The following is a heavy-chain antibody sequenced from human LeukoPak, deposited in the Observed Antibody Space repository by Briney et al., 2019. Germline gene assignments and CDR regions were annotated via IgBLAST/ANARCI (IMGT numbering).Heavy chain of an antibody. CDR3: AKGWYYFDY. V-gene: IGHV3-30*18. J-gene: IGHJ4*02. CDR2: ISYDGTNK. Sequence: PGGSLRLSCAASGFTFSSYGMQWVRQAPGKGLEWVAVISYDGTNKNYADSVKDRFTISRDNSMNTLYLQMNSLRPEDTAVYYCAKGWYYFDYWGQGTLVTVSS. D-gene: IGHD6-13*01. CDR1: GFTFSSYG.